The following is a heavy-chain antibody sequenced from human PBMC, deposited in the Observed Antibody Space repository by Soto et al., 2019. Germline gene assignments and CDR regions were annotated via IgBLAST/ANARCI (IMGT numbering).Heavy chain of an antibody. Sequence: QVHLLESGPGLVKPSQTLSLTCSVSGDSISTVDYFWAWIRQPPGQALEYIGYIYKSTTPYYNPSLGGRVAISLDTSKSQFSLTVTSVTAADTAVYFCARGRYCLTGRCFPNWFDSWGQGTLVTVSS. V-gene: IGHV4-30-4*01. D-gene: IGHD2-15*01. CDR2: IYKSTTP. CDR1: GDSISTVDYF. CDR3: ARGRYCLTGRCFPNWFDS. J-gene: IGHJ5*01.